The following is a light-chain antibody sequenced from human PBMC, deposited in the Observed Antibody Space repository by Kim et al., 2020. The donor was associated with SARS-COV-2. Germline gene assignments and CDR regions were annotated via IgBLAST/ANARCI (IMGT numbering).Light chain of an antibody. CDR2: DVS. J-gene: IGLJ1*01. CDR1: SSDVGGYNY. Sequence: QTVIISTTGASSDVGGYNYISWYQQPPGKAPKLLIYDVSTRPSGVSHRFSGSKSGNTASLTISGLQPEDEADYYCSSYTSGTTFYVFGGGTKVTVL. V-gene: IGLV2-14*03. CDR3: SSYTSGTTFYV.